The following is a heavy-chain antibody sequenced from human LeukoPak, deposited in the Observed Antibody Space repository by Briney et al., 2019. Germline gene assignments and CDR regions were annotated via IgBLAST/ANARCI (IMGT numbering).Heavy chain of an antibody. CDR2: IYHSGST. CDR3: ARSGYCSGGSCYPEDYFDY. V-gene: IGHV4-38-2*01. J-gene: IGHJ4*02. CDR1: GYSISSGYY. D-gene: IGHD2-15*01. Sequence: NASETLSLTCAVSGYSISSGYYWGWIRQPPGNGLEWIGSIYHSGSTYYNPSLKSRVTISVDTSKNQFSLKLSSVTAADTAVYYCARSGYCSGGSCYPEDYFDYWGQGTLVTVSS.